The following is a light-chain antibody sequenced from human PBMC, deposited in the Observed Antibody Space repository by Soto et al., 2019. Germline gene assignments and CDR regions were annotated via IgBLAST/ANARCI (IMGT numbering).Light chain of an antibody. J-gene: IGLJ2*01. CDR3: QTGGAGSP. V-gene: IGLV4-69*01. CDR1: SGHSSYA. CDR2: LNSDGSH. Sequence: QSVLTQSPSASASLGASVKLTCTLSSGHSSYAIAWHQQQPEKGPRYLMKLNSDGSHSKGDGIPDRFSGSSSGAERYLTISSLQSEDEADYYCQTGGAGSPFGGGPKVTVL.